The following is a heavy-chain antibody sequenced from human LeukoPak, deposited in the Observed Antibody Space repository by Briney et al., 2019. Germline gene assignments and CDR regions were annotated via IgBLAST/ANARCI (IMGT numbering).Heavy chain of an antibody. Sequence: ASVKVSCQVFGYTLNELSMHWVRQAPGEGLEWMGSFDTEDGDAIYAQKFQGRVTMTEDTPTDTASMELSSLTSEDTAVYYCAIPIPAFIGAFEIWGRGTMVTVSS. CDR3: AIPIPAFIGAFEI. D-gene: IGHD2-15*01. V-gene: IGHV1-24*01. CDR1: GYTLNELS. CDR2: FDTEDGDA. J-gene: IGHJ3*02.